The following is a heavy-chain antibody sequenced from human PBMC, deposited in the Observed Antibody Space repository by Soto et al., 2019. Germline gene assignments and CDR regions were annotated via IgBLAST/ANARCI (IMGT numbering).Heavy chain of an antibody. Sequence: QVQLVQSGAEVKKPGASVKVSCKASGYTFTSYGISWVRQAPGQGREWMGWISAYNGNTNYAKKLQGRVTMTTDNSTRTDYMELRSLRSDDTAVYYCARGAGIIWFGEPADYWGQGTLVTVSS. CDR2: ISAYNGNT. CDR3: ARGAGIIWFGEPADY. J-gene: IGHJ4*02. CDR1: GYTFTSYG. V-gene: IGHV1-18*01. D-gene: IGHD3-10*01.